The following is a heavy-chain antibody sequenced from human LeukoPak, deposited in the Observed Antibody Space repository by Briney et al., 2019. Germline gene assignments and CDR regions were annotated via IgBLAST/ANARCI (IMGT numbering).Heavy chain of an antibody. CDR1: GFIVSNNY. CDR2: LYNAGST. J-gene: IGHJ4*02. CDR3: ASLKGLFDYFDY. D-gene: IGHD3-22*01. Sequence: GGSLRLSSVASGFIVSNNYMSWVRQAPGKGLEWVSVLYNAGSTYYAESVKGRFTISRDNSKNTLYLQMYSLRAEDTAVYYCASLKGLFDYFDYWGQGILVTVYS. V-gene: IGHV3-53*01.